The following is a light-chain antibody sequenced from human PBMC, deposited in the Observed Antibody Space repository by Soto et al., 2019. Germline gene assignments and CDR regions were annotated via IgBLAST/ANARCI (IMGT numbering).Light chain of an antibody. Sequence: ALAQSPVALSLSPGERATLSCRASQSVSTDLAWYQQKPGQAPRLLIYDASNRATGIPVRFAGSGSGTDFALTLSSLEPEDFVLYYCQHPPTSFGGGTKVDIK. CDR3: QHPPTS. CDR2: DAS. V-gene: IGKV3-11*01. J-gene: IGKJ4*01. CDR1: QSVSTD.